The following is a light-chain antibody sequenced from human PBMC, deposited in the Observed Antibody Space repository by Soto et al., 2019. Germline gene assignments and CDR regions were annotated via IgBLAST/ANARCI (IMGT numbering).Light chain of an antibody. J-gene: IGLJ1*01. Sequence: QAVVTQPVSVSGSPGQSITISCTGTSSDVGSYKLVSWYQQHPGKAPKLMIYEGSKRPSGVSNRFSGSKSGNTASLTISGLQAEDEADYYCCSYAGSSTWVFGTGTKLTVL. CDR3: CSYAGSSTWV. CDR1: SSDVGSYKL. CDR2: EGS. V-gene: IGLV2-23*01.